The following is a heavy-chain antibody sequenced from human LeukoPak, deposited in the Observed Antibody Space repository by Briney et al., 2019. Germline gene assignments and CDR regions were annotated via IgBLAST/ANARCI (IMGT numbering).Heavy chain of an antibody. V-gene: IGHV3-23*01. CDR2: ISGSGGST. CDR1: GFTFSSYA. J-gene: IGHJ4*02. Sequence: PGGSLRLSCAASGFTFSSYAMSWVRQGPGKGLEGVSAISGSGGSTYYADSVKGRFTISRDNSKNTLYLQMNSPRAEDTAVYYCASLPVVVVAATRNFDYWGQGTPVTVSS. CDR3: ASLPVVVVAATRNFDY. D-gene: IGHD2-15*01.